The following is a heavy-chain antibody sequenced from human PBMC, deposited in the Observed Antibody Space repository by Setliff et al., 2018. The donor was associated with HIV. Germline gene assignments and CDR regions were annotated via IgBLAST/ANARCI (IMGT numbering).Heavy chain of an antibody. V-gene: IGHV5-51*01. CDR1: GDDVTRYW. D-gene: IGHD6-6*01. Sequence: PGESLKISCRASGDDVTRYWIGWVRQMPGQALEWIGVIYPGDSDARDSPSFQDQVTMPADKSIPTAYLQWSSLKASDTGFYFCARASLAARPHFFDSWGQGTLVTVSS. J-gene: IGHJ4*02. CDR3: ARASLAARPHFFDS. CDR2: IYPGDSDA.